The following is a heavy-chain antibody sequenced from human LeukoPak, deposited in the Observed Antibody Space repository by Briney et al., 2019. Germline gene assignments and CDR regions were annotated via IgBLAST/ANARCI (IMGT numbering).Heavy chain of an antibody. V-gene: IGHV3-66*01. CDR2: IYSGGST. CDR1: GFTVSSNY. J-gene: IGHJ3*02. D-gene: IGHD4-17*01. CDR3: ARWYGDYEIGAFVI. Sequence: GGSLRLSCAASGFTVSSNYMSWVRQAPGKGLEWVSVIYSGGSTFYADSVKGRFTISRDNSKNTLFLQMNGLRAEDTAVYYCARWYGDYEIGAFVIWGQGTMVTVSS.